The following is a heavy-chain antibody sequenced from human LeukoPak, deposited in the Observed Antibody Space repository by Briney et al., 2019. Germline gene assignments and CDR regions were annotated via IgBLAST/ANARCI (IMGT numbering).Heavy chain of an antibody. J-gene: IGHJ4*02. CDR2: IIPIFCTA. CDR3: AKGSGYYSFDY. CDR1: GGTFSSYA. Sequence: ASVKVSCKASGGTFSSYAISWVRPAPGQGREWMGRIIPIFCTANYAQKFQGRVTITTDESTSTAYMELSSLRSEDTAVYYCAKGSGYYSFDYWGQGTLVSVSS. D-gene: IGHD5-12*01. V-gene: IGHV1-69*05.